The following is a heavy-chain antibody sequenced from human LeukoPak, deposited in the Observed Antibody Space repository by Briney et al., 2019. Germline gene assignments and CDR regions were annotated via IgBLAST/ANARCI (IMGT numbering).Heavy chain of an antibody. J-gene: IGHJ4*02. V-gene: IGHV3-23*01. D-gene: IGHD3-10*01. CDR1: GFTFSSYA. Sequence: GGSLRLSCAASGFTFSSYAMSWVRQAPGKGLEWVSAISGSGGSTYYADSVKGRFTISRDNSKNTLYLQMNSLRAGDTAVYYCAKASNYGSGSYYPRGVDYWGQGTLVTVSS. CDR3: AKASNYGSGSYYPRGVDY. CDR2: ISGSGGST.